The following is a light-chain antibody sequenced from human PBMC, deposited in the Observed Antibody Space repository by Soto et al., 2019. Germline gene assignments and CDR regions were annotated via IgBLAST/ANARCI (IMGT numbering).Light chain of an antibody. CDR3: QQYRSYPHT. Sequence: TQSPSTLSASVGDRVTITCRASQSISSWLAWYQQKPGKAPKLLIYAASYLGNGVPSRFSGSGSGTYFTLTISNLQPEDFATYYCQQYRSYPHTFGQGTKVDIK. CDR2: AAS. CDR1: QSISSW. J-gene: IGKJ2*01. V-gene: IGKV1-5*01.